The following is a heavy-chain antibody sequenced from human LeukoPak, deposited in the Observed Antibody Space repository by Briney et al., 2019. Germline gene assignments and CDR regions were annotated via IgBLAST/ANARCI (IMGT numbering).Heavy chain of an antibody. CDR1: GGTFISYT. CDR2: IIPILGIA. Sequence: ASVKVSCKASGGTFISYTISRVRQAPGQGLEGMGRIIPILGIANYAQKFQGRVTITADKSTSTAYMELSSLRSEDTAVYYCARAGAIAVAGTFDYWGQGTLVTVSS. V-gene: IGHV1-69*02. J-gene: IGHJ4*02. CDR3: ARAGAIAVAGTFDY. D-gene: IGHD6-19*01.